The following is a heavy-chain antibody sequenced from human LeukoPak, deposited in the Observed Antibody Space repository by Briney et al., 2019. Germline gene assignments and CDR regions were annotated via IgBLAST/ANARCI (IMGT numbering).Heavy chain of an antibody. CDR3: ARGWSSGYCLDYYYYMDV. D-gene: IGHD6-19*01. Sequence: ASVKVSCKASGYTFTSYDINWVRQATGQGLEWMGWMNPNSGNTGYAQKFQGRVTITRNTSISTAYMELSSLRSEDTAVYYCARGWSSGYCLDYYYYMDVWGKGTTVTVSS. CDR2: MNPNSGNT. J-gene: IGHJ6*03. V-gene: IGHV1-8*03. CDR1: GYTFTSYD.